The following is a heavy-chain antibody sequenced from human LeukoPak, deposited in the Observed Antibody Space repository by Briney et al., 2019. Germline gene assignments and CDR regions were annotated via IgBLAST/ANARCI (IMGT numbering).Heavy chain of an antibody. CDR2: TYYRSKWYN. D-gene: IGHD1-26*01. CDR1: GDSVSSSSAA. J-gene: IGHJ3*02. V-gene: IGHV6-1*01. Sequence: SQTLSLTCDISGDSVSSSSAAWNWIRQSPARGLEWLGRTYYRSKWYNDYAVSVKSRITINPDTSKNQFSLQLNSVTPVDTAVYYCARTYHGLVGAREAFDIWGQGTMVTVSS. CDR3: ARTYHGLVGAREAFDI.